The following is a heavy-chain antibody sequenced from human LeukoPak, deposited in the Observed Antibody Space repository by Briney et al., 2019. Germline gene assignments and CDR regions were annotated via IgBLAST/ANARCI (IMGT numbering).Heavy chain of an antibody. Sequence: SQTLSLTCTVSGGSISSGGYYWSWIRQPPGKGLEWIGEINHSGSTNYNPSLKSRVTISVDTSKNQFSLKLSSVTAADTAVYYCAIRGYSYGYYFDYWGQGTLVTVSS. J-gene: IGHJ4*02. CDR3: AIRGYSYGYYFDY. CDR1: GGSISSGGYY. D-gene: IGHD5-18*01. CDR2: INHSGST. V-gene: IGHV4-31*03.